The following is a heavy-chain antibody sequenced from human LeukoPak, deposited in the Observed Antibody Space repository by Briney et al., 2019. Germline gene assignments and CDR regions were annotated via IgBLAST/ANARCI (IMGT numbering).Heavy chain of an antibody. CDR1: GYTLTELS. CDR2: FDPEDGET. CDR3: ASHTYYYSSGSFAY. V-gene: IGHV1-24*01. Sequence: ASVKVSCKVSGYTLTELSMHWVRQAPGKGLEWMGGFDPEDGETVYAQKFQGRVTMTEDTSTHTAYMELSSLRSEDTAEYYCASHTYYYSSGSFAYWGQGTLVTVSS. J-gene: IGHJ4*02. D-gene: IGHD3-10*01.